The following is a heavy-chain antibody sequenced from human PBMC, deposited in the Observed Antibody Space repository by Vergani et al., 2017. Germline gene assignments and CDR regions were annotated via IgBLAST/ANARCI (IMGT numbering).Heavy chain of an antibody. D-gene: IGHD6-19*01. Sequence: EVQLLESGGGLVQPGGSLRLSCAASGFTFSSYAMSWVRQAPGKGLEWVSAISGSGGSTYYADSVKGRFTISRDNSKNTLYLQMNSLRAEDTAVYYCARVEYSSGWYLSPDWYFDLWGRGTLVTVSS. CDR3: ARVEYSSGWYLSPDWYFDL. CDR2: ISGSGGST. CDR1: GFTFSSYA. J-gene: IGHJ2*01. V-gene: IGHV3-23*01.